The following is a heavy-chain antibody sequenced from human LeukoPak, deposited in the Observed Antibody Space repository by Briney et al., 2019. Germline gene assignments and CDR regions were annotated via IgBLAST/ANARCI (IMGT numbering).Heavy chain of an antibody. V-gene: IGHV3-7*01. D-gene: IGHD1-7*01. CDR1: GFTFSSYW. Sequence: GGSLRLSCAXSGFTFSSYWMSWVRQAPGKGLEWVANIKQDGSEKYYVDSVKGRFTISRDNAKNSLYLQMNSLRAEDTAVYYCARLGTDDAFDIWGQGTMVTVSS. CDR3: ARLGTDDAFDI. J-gene: IGHJ3*02. CDR2: IKQDGSEK.